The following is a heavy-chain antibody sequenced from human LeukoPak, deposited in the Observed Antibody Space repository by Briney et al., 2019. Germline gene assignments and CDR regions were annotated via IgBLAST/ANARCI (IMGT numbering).Heavy chain of an antibody. V-gene: IGHV3-7*03. CDR3: AKIPGTYSYYFDY. D-gene: IGHD1-26*01. Sequence: PGGSLTLSCVASGFTFSSHWMSWVRQAPGKGLEWVANIWQEGSEKYYVDSVKGRFTISRDNSKNTLYLQMNSLRAEDTAVYYCAKIPGTYSYYFDYWGQGTLVTVSS. CDR2: IWQEGSEK. J-gene: IGHJ4*02. CDR1: GFTFSSHW.